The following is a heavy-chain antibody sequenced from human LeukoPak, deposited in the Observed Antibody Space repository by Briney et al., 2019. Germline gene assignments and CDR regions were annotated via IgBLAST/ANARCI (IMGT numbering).Heavy chain of an antibody. CDR1: GFTFSDYS. CDR3: ARGGIVDVLVVAATRPNFDY. D-gene: IGHD2-15*01. J-gene: IGHJ4*02. Sequence: GGSLRLSCAASGFTFSDYSMNWVRQAPGKGLEWVSYISSSSSTVYYADSVKGRFTISRDNAKNSLYLQMNSLRDEDTAVYYCARGGIVDVLVVAATRPNFDYWGQGTLVTVSS. CDR2: ISSSSSTV. V-gene: IGHV3-48*02.